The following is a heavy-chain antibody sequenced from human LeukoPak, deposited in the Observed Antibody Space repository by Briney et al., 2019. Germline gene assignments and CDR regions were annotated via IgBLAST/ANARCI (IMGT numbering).Heavy chain of an antibody. V-gene: IGHV3-23*01. D-gene: IGHD6-19*01. Sequence: GGPLRLSCAASGFTFSSYAMSWVRQAPGKGLEWVSGISGSGSSTYYADSVKGRFTISRDNSKNMLDLQMNSLRAEDTAVYYCANTAFHSSTFDHWGQGTPVTVSS. CDR2: ISGSGSST. CDR1: GFTFSSYA. J-gene: IGHJ4*02. CDR3: ANTAFHSSTFDH.